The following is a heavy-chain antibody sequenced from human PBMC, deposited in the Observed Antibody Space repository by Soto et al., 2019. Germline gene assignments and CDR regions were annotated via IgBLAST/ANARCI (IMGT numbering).Heavy chain of an antibody. D-gene: IGHD6-13*01. CDR1: GGSFSGYY. CDR3: ARGEAAAVFDY. CDR2: INHSGST. V-gene: IGHV4-34*01. Sequence: SETLSLTCAVYGGSFSGYYWSWIRQPPGKGLEWIGEINHSGSTNYNPSLKSRVTISVDTSKNQFSLKLSSVTAADTAVYYCARGEAAAVFDYWGQGTLVTVSS. J-gene: IGHJ4*02.